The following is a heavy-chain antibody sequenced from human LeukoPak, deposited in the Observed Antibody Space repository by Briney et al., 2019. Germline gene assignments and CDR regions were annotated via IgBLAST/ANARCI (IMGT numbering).Heavy chain of an antibody. J-gene: IGHJ5*02. V-gene: IGHV3-23*01. CDR2: ISGSGGST. Sequence: GGSLRLSCAASGFTFSSYAMSWVRQAPGKGLEWVSAISGSGGSTYYADSVKGRFTIFRDNSKNTLYLQMNSLRAEDTAVYYCAKDPKNDFWSGYYFDPWGQGTLVTVSS. CDR1: GFTFSSYA. D-gene: IGHD3-3*01. CDR3: AKDPKNDFWSGYYFDP.